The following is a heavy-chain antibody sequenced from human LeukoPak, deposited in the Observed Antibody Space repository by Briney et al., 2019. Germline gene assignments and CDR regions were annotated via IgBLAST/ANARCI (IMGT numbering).Heavy chain of an antibody. V-gene: IGHV4-31*03. J-gene: IGHJ4*02. CDR1: GDSITSGGYY. CDR2: IYKTGST. CDR3: ARDVLR. Sequence: SETLSLTCTVSGDSITSGGYYWTWIRQRPGKGLEWIGYIYKTGSTYYNPSLKSRVTMSVDTSRNQFSLKLNSVTAADTAVYYCARDVLRWGQGTLVTVSS.